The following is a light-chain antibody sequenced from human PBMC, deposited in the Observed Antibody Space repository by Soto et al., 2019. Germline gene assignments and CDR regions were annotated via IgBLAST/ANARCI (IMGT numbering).Light chain of an antibody. CDR2: ENI. J-gene: IGLJ2*01. CDR1: SSDVGAYDL. CDR3: CSYAGNRIFV. V-gene: IGLV2-23*01. Sequence: QSVLTQPASVSGSPGQSITISRIGTSSDVGAYDLVSWYQQYPGTAPRLIIYENIRRPSGIASRFSGSKSGNTAALTISGLRAEDESNYHCCSYAGNRIFVFGGGTKVTVL.